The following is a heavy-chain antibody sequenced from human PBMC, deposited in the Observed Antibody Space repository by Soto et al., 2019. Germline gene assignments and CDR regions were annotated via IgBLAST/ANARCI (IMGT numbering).Heavy chain of an antibody. V-gene: IGHV4-59*01. Sequence: ETLSLTCTVSGGSMSGSYWSWIRQCPGKGLEWIAYIYYTGSPEYNPSLNSRVTISIDASKNQFSLKLNAVTAADTAVYYCARGGWYLDFWGLGTLVTVSS. D-gene: IGHD6-19*01. CDR1: GGSMSGSY. CDR3: ARGGWYLDF. CDR2: IYYTGSP. J-gene: IGHJ4*02.